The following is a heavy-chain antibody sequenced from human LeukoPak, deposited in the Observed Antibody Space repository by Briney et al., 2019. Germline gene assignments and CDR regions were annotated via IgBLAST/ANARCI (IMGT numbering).Heavy chain of an antibody. Sequence: PSQTLSLTCTVSGGSISSGGYSWSWVRQHPEKGLEWIGYIYYSGTAYYNPSLKSRVTMSVDTPKNQFSLKLDSVTAADTAVYYCARFSNDHGLKFDYWGQGTLVTVSS. V-gene: IGHV4-31*03. D-gene: IGHD4-17*01. CDR3: ARFSNDHGLKFDY. CDR1: GGSISSGGYS. J-gene: IGHJ4*02. CDR2: IYYSGTA.